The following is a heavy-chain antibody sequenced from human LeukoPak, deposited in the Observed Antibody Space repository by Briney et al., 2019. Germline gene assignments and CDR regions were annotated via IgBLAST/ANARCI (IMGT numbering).Heavy chain of an antibody. CDR3: ARVYPISSEIDY. D-gene: IGHD6-19*01. J-gene: IGHJ4*02. CDR2: INAGNGNT. CDR1: GYTFTSYT. Sequence: GASVKVSCKASGYTFTSYTIHWVRQAPGQRLEWMGWINAGNGNTKYSQKFQGRVTITRDTSASTAYMELSSLRSEDTAVYYCARVYPISSEIDYWGQGTLVTVSS. V-gene: IGHV1-3*01.